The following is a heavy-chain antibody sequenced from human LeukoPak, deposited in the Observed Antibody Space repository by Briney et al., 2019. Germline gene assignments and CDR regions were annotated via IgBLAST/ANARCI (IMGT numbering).Heavy chain of an antibody. Sequence: PSETLSLTCTVSGGSISSSSYYWGWIRQSPGKGLEWIGSIYYSGSTYYNPSLKSRVTISVDTSKNQFSLKLSSVTAADTAVYYCARAWDGLDYYMDVWGKGTTVTVSS. CDR3: ARAWDGLDYYMDV. V-gene: IGHV4-39*01. CDR1: GGSISSSSYY. J-gene: IGHJ6*03. D-gene: IGHD1-26*01. CDR2: IYYSGST.